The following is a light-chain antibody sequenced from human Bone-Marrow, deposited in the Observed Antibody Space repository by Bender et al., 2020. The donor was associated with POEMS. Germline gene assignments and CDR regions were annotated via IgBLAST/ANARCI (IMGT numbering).Light chain of an antibody. CDR1: SSDVGAYDY. CDR2: AVS. CDR3: SSFTSSSTLV. Sequence: QSALTQPPSVSGSPGQSVTISCTGTSSDVGAYDYVSWFQHHPGKAPKLMIYAVSNRPSGVSNRFSASKSGNTASLTISGLQADDEADYYCSSFTSSSTLVFGGGTKLTVL. J-gene: IGLJ3*02. V-gene: IGLV2-14*03.